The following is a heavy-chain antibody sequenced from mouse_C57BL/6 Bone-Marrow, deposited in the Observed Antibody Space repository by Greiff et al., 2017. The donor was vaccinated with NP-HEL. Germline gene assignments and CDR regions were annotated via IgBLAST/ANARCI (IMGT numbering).Heavy chain of an antibody. CDR2: IDPENGDT. D-gene: IGHD1-1*01. Sequence: VQLQQSGAELVRPGASVKLSCTASGFNIKDDYMHWVKQRPEQGLEWIGWIDPENGDTEYASKFQGKATITADTSSNTAYLQLSSLTSEDTAVYYCTPGTLLYFDVWGTGTTVTVSS. CDR1: GFNIKDDY. V-gene: IGHV14-4*01. J-gene: IGHJ1*03. CDR3: TPGTLLYFDV.